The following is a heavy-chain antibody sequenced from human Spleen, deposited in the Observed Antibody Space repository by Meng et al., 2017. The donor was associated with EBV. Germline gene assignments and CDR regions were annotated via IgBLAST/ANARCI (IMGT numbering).Heavy chain of an antibody. Sequence: QVELVQSGAEVKKPGSSVKVSCKAFGCTFTGYYLHWVRQAPGQGLEWMGRFNPNSGDTNYAQKLQDRVTMTTDTSTSTAYMELRSLRSDDTAVYYCAKDEGMRLGAFDIWGQGTMVTVSS. CDR1: GCTFTGYY. CDR2: FNPNSGDT. CDR3: AKDEGMRLGAFDI. D-gene: IGHD3-16*01. J-gene: IGHJ3*02. V-gene: IGHV1-2*06.